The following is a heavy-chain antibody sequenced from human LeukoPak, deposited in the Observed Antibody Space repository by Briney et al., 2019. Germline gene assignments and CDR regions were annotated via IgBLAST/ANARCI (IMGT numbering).Heavy chain of an antibody. D-gene: IGHD3-16*01. CDR1: GYTFTSYD. Sequence: ASVKVCCKASGYTFTSYDINWVRPATGQGLGWMGWMNPNSGNTGYAQKFQGRVSITRNTSISTAYMELISLRSEDTAVYYCARGKVGESFDIWGQGTMVTVSS. V-gene: IGHV1-8*03. J-gene: IGHJ3*02. CDR3: ARGKVGESFDI. CDR2: MNPNSGNT.